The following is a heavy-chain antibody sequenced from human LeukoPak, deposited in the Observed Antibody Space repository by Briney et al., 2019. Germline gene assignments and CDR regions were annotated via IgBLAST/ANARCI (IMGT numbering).Heavy chain of an antibody. CDR1: GGSFTTYY. CDR3: ARQRRSSGWLTGGWFDP. D-gene: IGHD6-19*01. V-gene: IGHV4-4*07. CDR2: IYISGST. Sequence: PSETLSLTCTVSGGSFTTYYWSWIRQPAGKGLEWIGRIYISGSTNYNPSLKSRVTMSVDTSKNQFSLKLSSVTAADTAVYYCARQRRSSGWLTGGWFDPWGQGTLVTVSS. J-gene: IGHJ5*02.